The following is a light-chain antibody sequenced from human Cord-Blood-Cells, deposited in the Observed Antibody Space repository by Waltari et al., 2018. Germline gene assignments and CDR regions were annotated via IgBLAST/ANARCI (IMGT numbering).Light chain of an antibody. Sequence: QSALTQPRSVSGSPGQSVTISCTGTSSDVGGYNYDSWYQQHPGQAPKLMIYDVSKRPSGVPDRFSGSKSGNTASLTISGLQAKDEADYYCCSYAGSYTWVFGAGTKLTVL. V-gene: IGLV2-11*01. CDR2: DVS. J-gene: IGLJ3*02. CDR3: CSYAGSYTWV. CDR1: SSDVGGYNY.